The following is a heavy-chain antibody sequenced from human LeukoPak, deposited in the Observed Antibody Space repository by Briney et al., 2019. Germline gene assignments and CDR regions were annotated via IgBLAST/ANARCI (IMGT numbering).Heavy chain of an antibody. CDR2: ISGSGGST. V-gene: IGHV3-23*01. CDR1: GFTFSSCG. Sequence: PGGSLRLSCAASGFTFSSCGLSWVRQPPGKGLEGVSAISGSGGSTYYADSVKGCFTISRDNSKNTLYLQMTSLRAEDPALYYCAGGAGVYYYGMDVWGQGTSVTVSS. CDR3: AGGAGVYYYGMDV. J-gene: IGHJ6*02.